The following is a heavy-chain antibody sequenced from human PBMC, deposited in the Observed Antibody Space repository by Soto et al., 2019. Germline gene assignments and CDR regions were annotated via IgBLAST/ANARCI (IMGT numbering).Heavy chain of an antibody. J-gene: IGHJ5*02. V-gene: IGHV1-69*06. D-gene: IGHD6-19*01. Sequence: QEQLVQSGAEVKKPGSSVKVSCKVSGGTFSTYAISWVRQAPGQGLEWMGGIIPIFNTAKYAQKFQGRVTITADKSTSTAHMELSSLRSEDTAVYYCARQMVNSGWYYCSWFDPWGQGTLVTVSS. CDR3: ARQMVNSGWYYCSWFDP. CDR1: GGTFSTYA. CDR2: IIPIFNTA.